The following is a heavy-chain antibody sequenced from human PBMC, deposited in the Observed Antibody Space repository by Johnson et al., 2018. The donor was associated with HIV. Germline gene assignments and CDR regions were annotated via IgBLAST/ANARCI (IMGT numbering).Heavy chain of an antibody. J-gene: IGHJ3*02. CDR1: GFTFSSYA. CDR2: IKHDGSET. D-gene: IGHD3-10*01. CDR3: AREYYGSGSNAFDI. Sequence: VQLVESGGGVVQPGRSLRLSCAASGFTFSSYAMHCVRQAPGKGLEWVANIKHDGSETYYVDSVKGRFTISRDNAKNSLYLQMNSLRAEDTAVYYCAREYYGSGSNAFDIWGQGTMVTVSS. V-gene: IGHV3-7*01.